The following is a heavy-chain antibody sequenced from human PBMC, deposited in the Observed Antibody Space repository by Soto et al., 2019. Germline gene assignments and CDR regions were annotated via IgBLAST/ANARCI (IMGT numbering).Heavy chain of an antibody. CDR1: GGSISSYY. D-gene: IGHD6-19*01. CDR3: ARALKRLGREYYFDY. CDR2: IYYSGST. V-gene: IGHV4-59*01. J-gene: IGHJ4*02. Sequence: SETLSLTCTVSGGSISSYYWSWIRQPPGKGLEWIGYIYYSGSTNYNPSLKSRVTISVDTSKNQFSLKLSSVTAADTAVYYCARALKRLGREYYFDYWGQGTLVTVSS.